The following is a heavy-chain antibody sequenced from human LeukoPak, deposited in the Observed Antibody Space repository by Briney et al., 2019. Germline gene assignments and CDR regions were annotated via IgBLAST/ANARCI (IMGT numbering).Heavy chain of an antibody. J-gene: IGHJ4*02. CDR3: ASGSYYRDYFDY. CDR2: FDPEDGKT. D-gene: IGHD1-26*01. Sequence: ASVKVSCKVSGYSLSELSMHWVRQAPGKGLEWMGGFDPEDGKTINAQKFQGRLTMTEDTSTDTAYMELRSLRSEDTAVYYCASGSYYRDYFDYWGQGTLVTVSS. V-gene: IGHV1-24*01. CDR1: GYSLSELS.